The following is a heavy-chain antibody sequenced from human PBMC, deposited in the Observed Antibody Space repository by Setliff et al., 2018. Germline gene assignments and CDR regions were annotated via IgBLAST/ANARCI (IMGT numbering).Heavy chain of an antibody. CDR3: AKDGDNYHDSGDYYHEFDY. CDR1: GFTFGDYP. Sequence: GGSLRLSCAASGFTFGDYPVNWFRQAPGKGLEWVSGVTQGGSEFHADSVKGRFTISRDNSKSSVYLQMNSLRAEDTAVYYCAKDGDNYHDSGDYYHEFDYWGQGAQVTVS. CDR2: VTQGGSE. V-gene: IGHV3-23*01. D-gene: IGHD3-22*01. J-gene: IGHJ4*02.